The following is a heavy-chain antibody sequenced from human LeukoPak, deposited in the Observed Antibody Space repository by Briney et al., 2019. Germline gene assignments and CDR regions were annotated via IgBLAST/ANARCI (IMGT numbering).Heavy chain of an antibody. Sequence: GGSLRLSCAASGFTFSRYWMSWVRQAPGRGLEWVANIRQDGSEKHYLDSVKGRITISRDNAKNSLYLQMNSLRVEDTAVYFCARWGSELPDDAFDIWGQGTMVTVSS. V-gene: IGHV3-7*01. CDR3: ARWGSELPDDAFDI. D-gene: IGHD6-25*01. J-gene: IGHJ3*02. CDR2: IRQDGSEK. CDR1: GFTFSRYW.